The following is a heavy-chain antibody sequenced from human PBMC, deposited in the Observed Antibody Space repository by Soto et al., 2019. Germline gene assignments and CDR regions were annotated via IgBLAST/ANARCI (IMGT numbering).Heavy chain of an antibody. CDR3: ARGLYYDYIWARSPSDY. CDR1: GFTFSSYA. Sequence: GGSLRLSCAASGFTFSSYAMSWVRQAPGKGLEWVSAISGSGGSTYYADSVKGRFTISRDNSKNTLYLQMNSLRAEDTAVYYCARGLYYDYIWARSPSDYWGQGPLVT. D-gene: IGHD3-16*01. CDR2: ISGSGGST. V-gene: IGHV3-23*01. J-gene: IGHJ4*02.